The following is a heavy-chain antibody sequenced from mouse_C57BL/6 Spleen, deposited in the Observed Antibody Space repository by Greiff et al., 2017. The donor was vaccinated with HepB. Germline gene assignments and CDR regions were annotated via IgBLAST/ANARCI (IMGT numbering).Heavy chain of an antibody. Sequence: QVHVKQSGAELVRPGASVTLSCKASGYTFTDYEMHWVKQTPVHGLEWIGAIDPETGGTAYNQKFKGKAILTADKSSSTAYMELRSLTSEDSAVYYCTGGSSDYWGQGTTLTVSS. J-gene: IGHJ2*01. V-gene: IGHV1-15*01. CDR2: IDPETGGT. CDR1: GYTFTDYE. D-gene: IGHD1-1*01. CDR3: TGGSSDY.